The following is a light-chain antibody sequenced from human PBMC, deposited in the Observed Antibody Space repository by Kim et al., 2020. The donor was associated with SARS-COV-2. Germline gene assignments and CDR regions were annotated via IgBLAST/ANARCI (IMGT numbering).Light chain of an antibody. CDR2: GAS. V-gene: IGKV3-15*01. Sequence: PGGRVTLSCRASQSVTSNLAWYQQRPGQTPRLLIYGASTRATGIPVRFTGSGSGTQFTLTISSLQSDDFAVYYCQQYNSWPPGITFGQGTRLEIK. J-gene: IGKJ5*01. CDR3: QQYNSWPPGIT. CDR1: QSVTSN.